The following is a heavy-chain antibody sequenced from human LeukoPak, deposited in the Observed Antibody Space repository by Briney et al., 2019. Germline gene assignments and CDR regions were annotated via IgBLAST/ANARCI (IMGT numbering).Heavy chain of an antibody. CDR1: GYTFSTFG. V-gene: IGHV1-18*01. CDR2: ISAYNGNT. Sequence: GASVKVSCKASGYTFSTFGISWVRQAPGQGLEWMGWISAYNGNTNYAQRLQGRVTVTTDTSTSTAYMELRSLRSDDTAVYYCARFSDNYYMDCWGQGTLVTVSS. CDR3: ARFSDNYYMDC. J-gene: IGHJ4*02. D-gene: IGHD3-10*01.